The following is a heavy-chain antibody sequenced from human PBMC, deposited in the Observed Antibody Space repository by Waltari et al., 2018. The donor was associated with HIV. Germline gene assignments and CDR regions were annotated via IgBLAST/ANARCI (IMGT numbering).Heavy chain of an antibody. D-gene: IGHD4-4*01. Sequence: EVQLVESGGGSVQPGGSLRLSCAASGFTFSNYWMNWVRQAPGKGLVWVSRMNSDVSSKSYADSVKGRFTISRDNAKNTVYLQMNSLRAEDTAVYYCARGGSKPLDYWGQGTLVTVSS. CDR2: MNSDVSSK. CDR3: ARGGSKPLDY. CDR1: GFTFSNYW. J-gene: IGHJ4*02. V-gene: IGHV3-74*01.